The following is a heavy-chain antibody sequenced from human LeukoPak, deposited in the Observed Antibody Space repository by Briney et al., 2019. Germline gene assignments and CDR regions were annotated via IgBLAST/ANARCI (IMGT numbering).Heavy chain of an antibody. J-gene: IGHJ6*02. Sequence: SETLSLTCTVSGGPISSYYWSWIRQPAGKGLEWIGRIYTSGSTNYNPSLKSRVTMSADTSKNQFSLKLSSVTAADTAVYYCARGSGGSFQIGYYYYGMDVWGQGTTVTVSS. CDR2: IYTSGST. CDR3: ARGSGGSFQIGYYYYGMDV. D-gene: IGHD1-26*01. V-gene: IGHV4-4*07. CDR1: GGPISSYY.